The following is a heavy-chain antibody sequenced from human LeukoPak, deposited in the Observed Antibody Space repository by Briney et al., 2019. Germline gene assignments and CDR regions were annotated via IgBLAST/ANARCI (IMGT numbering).Heavy chain of an antibody. CDR3: ARVGPAMALFDY. J-gene: IGHJ4*02. CDR1: GFSLSTYG. CDR2: IGGYDHST. V-gene: IGHV3-23*01. D-gene: IGHD5-18*01. Sequence: GGSLRLSCAASGFSLSTYGMSWVRQPPGKGLEWVAGIGGYDHSTYYADSLRGRFTISKDTSKNTLFLHMNSLRAEDTAVYYCARVGPAMALFDYWGQGTLVTVSS.